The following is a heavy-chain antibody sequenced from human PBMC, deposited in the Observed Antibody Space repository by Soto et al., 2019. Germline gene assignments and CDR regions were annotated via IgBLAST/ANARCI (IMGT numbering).Heavy chain of an antibody. J-gene: IGHJ4*02. V-gene: IGHV6-1*01. Sequence: SQTLSLTCAISGDSVSSNSAAWNWIRQSPLRGLEWLGRTYYRSKWYNDYAVSVKGRITINPDTSKNQFSLQLISVTPEDTAVYYCAAEYSSSSKGPPHFDYWGQGTMVTVSS. CDR3: AAEYSSSSKGPPHFDY. CDR1: GDSVSSNSAA. D-gene: IGHD6-6*01. CDR2: TYYRSKWYN.